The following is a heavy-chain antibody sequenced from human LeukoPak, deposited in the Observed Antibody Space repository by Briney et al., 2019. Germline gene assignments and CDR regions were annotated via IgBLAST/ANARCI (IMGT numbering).Heavy chain of an antibody. Sequence: PSETLSLTCTVSGGSISSYYWSWIRQPPGKGLEWIGYIYYSGSTNYNPSLKSRVTISVDTSKNQFSLKLSSVTAADTAVYYCARGWLQLGSFDYWGQGTLVTVSS. D-gene: IGHD5-12*01. J-gene: IGHJ4*02. V-gene: IGHV4-59*01. CDR2: IYYSGST. CDR3: ARGWLQLGSFDY. CDR1: GGSISSYY.